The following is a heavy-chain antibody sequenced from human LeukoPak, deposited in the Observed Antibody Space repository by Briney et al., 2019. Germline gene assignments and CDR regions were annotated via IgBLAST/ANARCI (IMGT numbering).Heavy chain of an antibody. V-gene: IGHV3-23*01. Sequence: GGSLRLSCAASGFTFSTYAMNWVRQAPGKWLEWVSGINGSGGSTYYADSVKGRFTISRDNSKNTLYLQMNSLRAEDTAVYYCANDRTPNSGSYLGVPDYWGQGTLVTVFS. CDR1: GFTFSTYA. D-gene: IGHD1-26*01. CDR3: ANDRTPNSGSYLGVPDY. CDR2: INGSGGST. J-gene: IGHJ4*02.